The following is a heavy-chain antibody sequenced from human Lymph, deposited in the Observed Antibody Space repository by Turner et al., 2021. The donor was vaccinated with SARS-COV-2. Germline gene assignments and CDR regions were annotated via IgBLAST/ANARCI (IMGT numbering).Heavy chain of an antibody. CDR3: AKDLSAGDYYYYYGMDV. Sequence: QVQLVESGGGVVQPWRSLRLSCAASGFTFSGYGMHWVRQAPGKGLEWVAVISYDGNNEHCADSVKGRFTISRDNSKNTLYLQMNRLRPDDTAVYYCAKDLSAGDYYYYYGMDVWGQGTTVTVSS. V-gene: IGHV3-30*18. CDR2: ISYDGNNE. D-gene: IGHD3-10*01. J-gene: IGHJ6*02. CDR1: GFTFSGYG.